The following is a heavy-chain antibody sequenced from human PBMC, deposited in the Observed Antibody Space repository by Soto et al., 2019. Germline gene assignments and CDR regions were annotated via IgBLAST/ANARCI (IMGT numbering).Heavy chain of an antibody. CDR3: ARGVTMVRGVIHTPYFDY. J-gene: IGHJ4*02. V-gene: IGHV4-31*03. CDR2: IYYSGST. CDR1: GGSISSGGYY. Sequence: QVQLQESGPGLVKPSQTLSLTCTVSGGSISSGGYYWSWIRQHPGKGLEWIGYIYYSGSTYYNPSLKNRVTRSVDTSKNQFSLKLSSVTAADTAVYYCARGVTMVRGVIHTPYFDYWGQGTLVTVAS. D-gene: IGHD3-10*01.